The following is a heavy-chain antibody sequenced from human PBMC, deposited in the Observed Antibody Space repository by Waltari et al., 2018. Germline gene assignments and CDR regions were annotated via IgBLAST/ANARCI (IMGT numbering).Heavy chain of an antibody. V-gene: IGHV4-39*07. J-gene: IGHJ5*02. CDR1: GGSISSSSYY. CDR3: ARDSGMVYAIDWFDP. CDR2: IYYSGST. Sequence: QLQLQESGPGLVKPSETLSLTCTVSGGSISSSSYYWGWLRQPPGKGLEWIGSIYYSGSTYYNPSLKSRVTISVDTSKNQFSLKLSSVTAADTAVYYCARDSGMVYAIDWFDPWGQGTLVTVSS. D-gene: IGHD2-8*01.